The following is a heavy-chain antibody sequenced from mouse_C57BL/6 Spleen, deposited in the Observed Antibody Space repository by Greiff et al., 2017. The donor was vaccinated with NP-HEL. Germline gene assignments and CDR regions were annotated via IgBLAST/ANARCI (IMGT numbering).Heavy chain of an antibody. Sequence: QVQLKQSGAELVRPGASVTLSCKASGYTFTDYEMHWVKQTPVHGLEWIGAIDPETGGTAYNQKFKGKAILTADKSSSTAYMELRSLTSEDSAVYYCTRSYSRGFAYWGQGTLVTVSA. J-gene: IGHJ3*01. CDR1: GYTFTDYE. D-gene: IGHD2-12*01. V-gene: IGHV1-15*01. CDR3: TRSYSRGFAY. CDR2: IDPETGGT.